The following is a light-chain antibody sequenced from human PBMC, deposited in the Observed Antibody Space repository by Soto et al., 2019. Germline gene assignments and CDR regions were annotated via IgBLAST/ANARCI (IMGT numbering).Light chain of an antibody. CDR3: NSYTTSNTFV. V-gene: IGLV2-14*03. CDR2: EVI. J-gene: IGLJ1*01. CDR1: SSDIGAHYF. Sequence: QSALTQPASVSGSPGQAITVSCSGTSSDIGAHYFVSWYQQHPGKAPKLIIYEVINRTSGVSDRFSGSKSGNTASLTISGLQSEDEADYYCNSYTTSNTFVFGSGTKVTVL.